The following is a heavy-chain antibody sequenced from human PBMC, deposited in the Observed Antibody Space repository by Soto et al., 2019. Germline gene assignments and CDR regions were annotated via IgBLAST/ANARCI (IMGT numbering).Heavy chain of an antibody. CDR1: GGSISSGDYY. CDR3: ARDLGYDFWSGYQYYYYGMDV. Sequence: PSETLSLTCTVSGGSISSGDYYWSWIRQPPGKGLEWIGYIYYSGSTYYNPSLKSRVTISVDTSKNQFSLKLSSVTAADTAVYYCARDLGYDFWSGYQYYYYGMDVWGQGTTVTVSS. V-gene: IGHV4-30-4*01. J-gene: IGHJ6*02. D-gene: IGHD3-3*01. CDR2: IYYSGST.